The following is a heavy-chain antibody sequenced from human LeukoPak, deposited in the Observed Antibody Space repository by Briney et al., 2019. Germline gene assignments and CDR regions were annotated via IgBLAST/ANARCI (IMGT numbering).Heavy chain of an antibody. CDR2: INQDGSEK. CDR1: GFTFSSYW. V-gene: IGHV3-7*01. J-gene: IGHJ5*02. CDR3: ARHCGGNSCYSGWFDP. D-gene: IGHD2-2*01. Sequence: GGSLRLSCAASGFTFSSYWMSWVRQAPGKGLEWVANINQDGSEKYYVDSVKGRFTISRDNAKNSLYLQMNSLSAEDTAVYFCARHCGGNSCYSGWFDPWGQGTLVTVSS.